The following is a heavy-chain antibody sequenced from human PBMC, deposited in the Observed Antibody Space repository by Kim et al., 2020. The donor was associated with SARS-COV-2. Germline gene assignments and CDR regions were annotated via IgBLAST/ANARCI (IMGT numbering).Heavy chain of an antibody. J-gene: IGHJ6*02. CDR2: INPNSGGT. D-gene: IGHD6-13*01. CDR3: ARGERVYSSSWYGDYYGMDV. Sequence: ASVKVSCKASGYTFTGYYMHWVRQAPGQGLEWMGWINPNSGGTNYAQKFQGWVTMTRDTSISTAYMELSRLRSDDTAVYYCARGERVYSSSWYGDYYGMDVWGQGTTVTVSS. CDR1: GYTFTGYY. V-gene: IGHV1-2*04.